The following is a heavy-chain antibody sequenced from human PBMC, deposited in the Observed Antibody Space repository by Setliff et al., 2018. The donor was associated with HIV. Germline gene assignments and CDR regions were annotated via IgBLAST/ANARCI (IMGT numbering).Heavy chain of an antibody. CDR2: INPNTGGT. D-gene: IGHD6-13*01. Sequence: ASVKVSCKSSGYTFTGHYIHWVRQAPGQGLEWMGWINPNTGGTNYAQKFQGRLTMTEDTSTDTAYMELSSLRSDDTAMYYCATDPGYSSTWYSESFQHWGQGTVVTVSS. CDR3: ATDPGYSSTWYSESFQH. V-gene: IGHV1-2*02. CDR1: GYTFTGHY. J-gene: IGHJ1*01.